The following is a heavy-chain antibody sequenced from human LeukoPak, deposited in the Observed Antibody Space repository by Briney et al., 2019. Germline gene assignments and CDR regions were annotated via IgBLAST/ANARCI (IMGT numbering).Heavy chain of an antibody. D-gene: IGHD4-17*01. CDR2: IIPILGIA. CDR3: ARDVTVTTWLNPSYNSNWFDP. J-gene: IGHJ5*02. Sequence: ASVKVSCKASGGTFSSYAISWVRQAPGQGLEWMGRIIPILGIANYAQKFQGRATITADKSTSTAYMELSSLRSEDTAVYYCARDVTVTTWLNPSYNSNWFDPWGQGTLVTVSS. V-gene: IGHV1-69*04. CDR1: GGTFSSYA.